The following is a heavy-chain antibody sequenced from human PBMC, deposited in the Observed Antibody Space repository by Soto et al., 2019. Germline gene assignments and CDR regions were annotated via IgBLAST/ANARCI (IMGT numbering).Heavy chain of an antibody. Sequence: ESGGGVIQPGRSLRLSCAASGFTFSSYGMHWVRQAPGKGLEWVAVISYDGSNKYYADSVKGRFTISRDNSKNTLYLQMNSLRAEDTAVYYCAKNPVLPDYYCYYGMDVWGQGTTVTVSS. CDR1: GFTFSSYG. V-gene: IGHV3-30*18. D-gene: IGHD2-8*01. J-gene: IGHJ6*02. CDR3: AKNPVLPDYYCYYGMDV. CDR2: ISYDGSNK.